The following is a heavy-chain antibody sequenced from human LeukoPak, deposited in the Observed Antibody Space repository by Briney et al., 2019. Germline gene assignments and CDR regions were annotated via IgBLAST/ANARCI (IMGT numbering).Heavy chain of an antibody. Sequence: WASVKVSCKASGGTFSSYSISWVRQAPGPGLEWVGRIIPILGIANSAQKFQGRVTITADKSASTAYMELSSLRSEDTGVYYGARDQAELRYFDWLLHPFYYGRDVWGQGTTVTVSS. CDR2: IIPILGIA. D-gene: IGHD3-9*01. V-gene: IGHV1-69*04. CDR1: GGTFSSYS. CDR3: ARDQAELRYFDWLLHPFYYGRDV. J-gene: IGHJ6*02.